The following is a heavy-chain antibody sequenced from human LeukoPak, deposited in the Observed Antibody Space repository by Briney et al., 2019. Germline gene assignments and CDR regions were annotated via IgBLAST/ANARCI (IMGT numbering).Heavy chain of an antibody. CDR1: GGSISSSSYY. CDR2: IYYSGST. J-gene: IGHJ4*02. D-gene: IGHD3-22*01. CDR3: ARDRYYYDSSGYLFDY. Sequence: SETLSLTYTVSGGSISSSSYYWGWIRQPPGKGLEWIGYIYYSGSTNYNPSLKSRVTMSVDTSKNQFSLKLSSVTAADTAVYYCARDRYYYDSSGYLFDYWGQGTLVTVSS. V-gene: IGHV4-61*05.